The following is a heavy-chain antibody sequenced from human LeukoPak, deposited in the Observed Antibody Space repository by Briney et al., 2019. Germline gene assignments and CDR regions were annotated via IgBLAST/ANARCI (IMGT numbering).Heavy chain of an antibody. J-gene: IGHJ4*02. V-gene: IGHV3-30-3*01. CDR2: MSTSGNTK. CDR1: GFVFTNFP. D-gene: IGHD1-14*01. CDR3: VRDPILGLPDHFDS. Sequence: PGGSLRLSCAASGFVFTNFPLHWVRQTPDKRLECVAVMSTSGNTKYYADSVRGRFTVSRDNSKNTIYLQMSSLRVEDTAVYYCVRDPILGLPDHFDSWGQGTLVTVSS.